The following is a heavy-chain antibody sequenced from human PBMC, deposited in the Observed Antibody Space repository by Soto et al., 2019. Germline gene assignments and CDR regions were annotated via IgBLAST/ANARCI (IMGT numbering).Heavy chain of an antibody. Sequence: GGSLRLSCAASGFTFSSYAMSWVRQAPGKGLEWVSAISGSGGSTYYADSVKGRFTTSRDNSKNTLYLQMNSPRAKDTAVYYCAKDKIDSSSWYGLVYYFDYWGQGTLVTVSS. D-gene: IGHD6-13*01. V-gene: IGHV3-23*01. CDR2: ISGSGGST. CDR1: GFTFSSYA. J-gene: IGHJ4*02. CDR3: AKDKIDSSSWYGLVYYFDY.